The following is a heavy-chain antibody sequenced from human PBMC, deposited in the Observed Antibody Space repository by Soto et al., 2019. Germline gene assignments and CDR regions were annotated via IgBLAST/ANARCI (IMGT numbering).Heavy chain of an antibody. Sequence: WIRQPPGKGLEWIGSIYYSGSTYYNPSLKSRVTISVDTSKNQFSLKLSSVTAADTAVYYCARHLGTKDYWGQGTLVTVSS. J-gene: IGHJ4*02. D-gene: IGHD1-1*01. V-gene: IGHV4-39*01. CDR3: ARHLGTKDY. CDR2: IYYSGST.